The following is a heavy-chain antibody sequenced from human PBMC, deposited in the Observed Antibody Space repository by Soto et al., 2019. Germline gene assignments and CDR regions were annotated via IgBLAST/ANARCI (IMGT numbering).Heavy chain of an antibody. D-gene: IGHD6-6*01. CDR3: AREHSSSSFDGSMDV. Sequence: QVQLVESGGGVVQPGRSLRLSCAASGFTFSSYAMHWVRQAPGKGLEWVAVISYDGSNKYYADSVKGRFTISRDSSKNTLYLQMNSLRAEDTAVYYCAREHSSSSFDGSMDVWGQGTTVPVSS. CDR2: ISYDGSNK. CDR1: GFTFSSYA. V-gene: IGHV3-30-3*01. J-gene: IGHJ6*02.